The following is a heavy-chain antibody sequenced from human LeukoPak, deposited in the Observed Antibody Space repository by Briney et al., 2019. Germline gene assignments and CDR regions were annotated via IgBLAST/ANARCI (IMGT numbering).Heavy chain of an antibody. CDR2: IIPIFGTA. CDR1: GGTFSSYA. J-gene: IGHJ4*02. D-gene: IGHD2-15*01. CDR3: ARERYCSGGRCYFDY. Sequence: ASVKVSCKASGGTFSSYAISWVREAPGQGLEWMGGIIPIFGTANYAQKFQGRVTITADKSTSTAYMELSSLISEDTAVYYCARERYCSGGRCYFDYWGQGTLVTVSS. V-gene: IGHV1-69*06.